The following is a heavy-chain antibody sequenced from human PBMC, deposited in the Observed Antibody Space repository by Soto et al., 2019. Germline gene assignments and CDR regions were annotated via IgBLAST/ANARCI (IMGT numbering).Heavy chain of an antibody. D-gene: IGHD6-19*01. Sequence: PGGSLRLSCAASGFTFSSYAMSWVRQAPGKGLEWVSAISGSGGSTYYADSVKGRFTISRDNSKNTLYLQMNSLRAEATAVYYCAKDSREQWLEYFQHWGQGTLVTVSS. J-gene: IGHJ1*01. CDR3: AKDSREQWLEYFQH. V-gene: IGHV3-23*01. CDR2: ISGSGGST. CDR1: GFTFSSYA.